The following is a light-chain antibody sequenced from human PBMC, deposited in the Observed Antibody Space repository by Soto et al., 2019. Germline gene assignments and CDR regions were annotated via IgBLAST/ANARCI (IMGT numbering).Light chain of an antibody. CDR2: LAS. Sequence: TKDPATPSVVNGGRVTLSCMASRRGHSYLAWYLQKPGQSPQLLIYLASTRASGVPDRFSGSGSGTDFTLTINRLEPEDFAVYYCQQYAGSPRTFGQGTKVDIK. CDR3: QQYAGSPRT. CDR1: RRGHSY. J-gene: IGKJ1*01. V-gene: IGKV3-20*01.